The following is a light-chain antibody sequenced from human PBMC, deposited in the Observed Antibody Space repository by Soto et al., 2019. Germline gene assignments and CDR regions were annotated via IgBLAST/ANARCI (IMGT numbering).Light chain of an antibody. V-gene: IGKV3-20*01. CDR2: GTS. Sequence: EIVLTQSPGTLSVSPGERATLSCRASQTISSNYLAWYQQKPGQAPSLLIYGTSSRATGIPDRFSGSGSGTDFTLTIRRLELEDSAIYYCQKYGSWTFGQGTKVESK. J-gene: IGKJ1*01. CDR1: QTISSNY. CDR3: QKYGSWT.